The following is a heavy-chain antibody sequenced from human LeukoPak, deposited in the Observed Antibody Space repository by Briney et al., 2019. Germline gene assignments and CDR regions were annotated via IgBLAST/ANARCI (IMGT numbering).Heavy chain of an antibody. D-gene: IGHD1-26*01. CDR1: GFTFSDYY. CDR3: ASSRTGSYYSVSDY. Sequence: GGSLRLSCAASGFTFSDYYMSWIRQAPGKGLEWVSYISSSGSTIYFADSVKGGFTISRDNAKNSLYLQMNSLRAEDTAVYYCASSRTGSYYSVSDYWGQGTLVTVSS. J-gene: IGHJ4*02. V-gene: IGHV3-11*01. CDR2: ISSSGSTI.